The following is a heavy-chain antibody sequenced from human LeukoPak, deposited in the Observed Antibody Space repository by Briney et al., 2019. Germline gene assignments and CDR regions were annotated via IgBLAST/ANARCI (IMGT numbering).Heavy chain of an antibody. CDR3: VKRPGSSSSGTFEY. D-gene: IGHD6-6*01. Sequence: GGSLRLSCAPSGFSFSNYAMSWVRQAPGKGLEWVSSIGGSGADTYYPDSVKGRFTISRDNSKNTLFLQMNSLKDEDTAVYYCVKRPGSSSSGTFEYRGQGTLVTFSS. CDR2: IGGSGADT. J-gene: IGHJ4*02. V-gene: IGHV3-23*01. CDR1: GFSFSNYA.